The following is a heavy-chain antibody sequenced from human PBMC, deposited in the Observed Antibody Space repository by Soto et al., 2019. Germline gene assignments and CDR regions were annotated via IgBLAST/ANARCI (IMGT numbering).Heavy chain of an antibody. J-gene: IGHJ6*03. CDR3: ARAISDIVVVVPATHYYYMDV. CDR2: IKQDGSEK. CDR1: GFTFSSYW. Sequence: GGSLRLSCAASGFTFSSYWMSWVRQAPGKGLGWVANIKQDGSEKYYVDSVKGRFTISRDNAKNSLYLQMNSLRAEDTAVYYCARAISDIVVVVPATHYYYMDVWGKGTTVTVSS. V-gene: IGHV3-7*01. D-gene: IGHD2-15*01.